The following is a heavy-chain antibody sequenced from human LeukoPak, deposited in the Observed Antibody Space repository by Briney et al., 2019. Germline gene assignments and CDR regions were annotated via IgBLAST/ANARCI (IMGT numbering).Heavy chain of an antibody. V-gene: IGHV3-23*01. J-gene: IGHJ4*02. D-gene: IGHD3-22*01. CDR1: GFTFSSYA. CDR2: ISGSGGST. CDR3: AKARGTVVPPFDY. Sequence: PGGSLRLSCAAPGFTFSSYAMSWSRQAPGKGLEWVSSISGSGGSTYYADSVKGRFTVSRDNSKNTLYLQMNSLRAEDTAVYYCAKARGTVVPPFDYWGQGTLATVSS.